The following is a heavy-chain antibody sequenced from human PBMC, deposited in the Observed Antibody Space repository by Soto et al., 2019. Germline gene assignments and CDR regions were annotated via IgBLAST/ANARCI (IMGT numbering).Heavy chain of an antibody. CDR1: GGSITPYY. CDR2: VYYSGRT. D-gene: IGHD3-22*01. J-gene: IGHJ4*02. Sequence: QVQLQESGPGLVKPSETLSLTCTVSGGSITPYYWSWVRQPPGKGLEWIGFVYYSGRTNYSPSIKSRVTMSVDTSKNQFSLKLTSVTAADTAVYYCASETYYSESTGYYLLDSWGQGTLVTVSS. V-gene: IGHV4-59*01. CDR3: ASETYYSESTGYYLLDS.